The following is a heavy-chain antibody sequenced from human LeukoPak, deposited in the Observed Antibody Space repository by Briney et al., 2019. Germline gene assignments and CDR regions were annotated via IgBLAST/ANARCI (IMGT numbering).Heavy chain of an antibody. CDR1: GFTFTRSA. Sequence: ASVKVSCKASGFTFTRSAVQWVRQARGQGLEWIGWIIVGSGITKYAQKFQERVTITRDMSTSTAYMELSSLGSEDTAVYYCAAARGATIELLDYWGQGTLVTVSS. J-gene: IGHJ4*02. CDR2: IIVGSGIT. V-gene: IGHV1-58*01. CDR3: AAARGATIELLDY. D-gene: IGHD5-12*01.